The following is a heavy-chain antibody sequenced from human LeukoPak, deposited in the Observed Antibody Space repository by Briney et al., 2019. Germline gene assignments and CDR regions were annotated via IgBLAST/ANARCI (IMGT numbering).Heavy chain of an antibody. V-gene: IGHV3-7*01. CDR1: GFTFSSYW. J-gene: IGHJ4*02. CDR2: IKQDESEK. Sequence: GGSLRLSCAASGFTFSSYWMSWVRQAPGQGLEWVANIKQDESEKYYVDSVKGRFTISRDNAKNSLYLQMNSLRAEDTAVYYCARSDGYYDSSGYYYAWLRASTEWLIFDYWGQGTLVTVSS. D-gene: IGHD3-22*01. CDR3: ARSDGYYDSSGYYYAWLRASTEWLIFDY.